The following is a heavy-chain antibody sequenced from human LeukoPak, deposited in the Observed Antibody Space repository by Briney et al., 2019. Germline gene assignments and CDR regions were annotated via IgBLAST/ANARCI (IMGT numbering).Heavy chain of an antibody. CDR1: GYSFTSYW. D-gene: IGHD5/OR15-5a*01. J-gene: IGHJ3*02. Sequence: GESLKISCKGSGYSFTSYWIGWVRQMPGKGLEWMGIIYPGDSDTRYSPSFQGQVTISADKSITTAYLQWSSLKASDTAMYYCARQLPGVSSAFDIWGQGTMVITVSS. CDR2: IYPGDSDT. CDR3: ARQLPGVSSAFDI. V-gene: IGHV5-51*01.